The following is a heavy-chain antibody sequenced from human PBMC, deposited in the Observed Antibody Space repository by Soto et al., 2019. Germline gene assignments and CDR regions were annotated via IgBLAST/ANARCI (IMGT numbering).Heavy chain of an antibody. D-gene: IGHD6-13*01. J-gene: IGHJ4*02. V-gene: IGHV3-30*18. Sequence: SGGSLRLSCAASGFTFSSYGMHWVRQAPGKGLEWVAVISYDGSNKYYADSVKGRFTISGDNSKNTLYLQMNSLRAEDTAVYYCAKDPPYSSSWYYFDYWGQGTLVTVSS. CDR2: ISYDGSNK. CDR3: AKDPPYSSSWYYFDY. CDR1: GFTFSSYG.